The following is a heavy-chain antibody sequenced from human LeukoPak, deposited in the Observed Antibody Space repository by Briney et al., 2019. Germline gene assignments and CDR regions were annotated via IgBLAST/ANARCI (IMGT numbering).Heavy chain of an antibody. J-gene: IGHJ3*02. D-gene: IGHD6-19*01. V-gene: IGHV3-7*01. Sequence: GGSLKLSCAASGLTFSSYWMRWVRQAPGKGLEWVANIKRDGSEKYYVDSVKGRFTISRDNAKNSLYLQMNSLRAEDTAVYYCARDEDSSGLPYGAFDIWGQGTMVTVSS. CDR3: ARDEDSSGLPYGAFDI. CDR2: IKRDGSEK. CDR1: GLTFSSYW.